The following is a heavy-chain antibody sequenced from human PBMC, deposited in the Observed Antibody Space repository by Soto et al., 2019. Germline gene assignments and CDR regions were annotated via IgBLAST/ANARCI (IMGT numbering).Heavy chain of an antibody. V-gene: IGHV4-30-4*01. CDR2: IYYSGST. J-gene: IGHJ4*02. CDR3: ARVAGWSYLDY. D-gene: IGHD6-19*01. CDR1: GGSISSGDYY. Sequence: SETLSLTCTVSGGSISSGDYYWSWIRQPPGKGLEWIGYIYYSGSTYYNPSLKSRVTISVDTSKNQFSLKLSSVTAADTAVYYCARVAGWSYLDYWGQGTLVTVSS.